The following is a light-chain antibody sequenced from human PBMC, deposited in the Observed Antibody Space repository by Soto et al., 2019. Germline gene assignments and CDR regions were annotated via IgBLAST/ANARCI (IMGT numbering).Light chain of an antibody. CDR2: SNN. CDR3: AAWDDSLHGVV. CDR1: SSNIGSNT. J-gene: IGLJ2*01. Sequence: QSVLTQLPSASGTPGQRVTISCSGSSSNIGSNTVNWYQQLPGTAPKLLIYSNNQRPSGVPDRFSGSKSGTSASLAISGLQSEDEADYYCAAWDDSLHGVVFGGGTKLTVL. V-gene: IGLV1-44*01.